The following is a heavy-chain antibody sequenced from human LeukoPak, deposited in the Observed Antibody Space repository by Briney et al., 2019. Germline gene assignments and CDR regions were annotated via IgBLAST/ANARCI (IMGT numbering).Heavy chain of an antibody. V-gene: IGHV1-69*01. Sequence: VKVSCKASGGTFSSYAISWVRQAPGQGLEWMGGIIPIFGTANYAQKFQGRVTITADESTSTAYMELSSLRSEDMAVYYCARDRDPSQWLVYDYWGQGTLVTVSS. J-gene: IGHJ4*02. D-gene: IGHD6-19*01. CDR2: IIPIFGTA. CDR1: GGTFSSYA. CDR3: ARDRDPSQWLVYDY.